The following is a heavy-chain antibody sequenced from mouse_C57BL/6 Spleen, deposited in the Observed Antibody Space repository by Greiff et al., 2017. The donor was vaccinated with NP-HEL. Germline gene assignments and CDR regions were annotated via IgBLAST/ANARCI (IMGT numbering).Heavy chain of an antibody. Sequence: VQLQQSGAELVKPGASVKISCKASGYAFSSYWMNWVKQRPGKGLEWIGQIYPGDGVTNYNGKFKGKATLTADKSSSTAYMQLSSLTSEDSAVYFCARRVYYDYDGAFDYWGQGTTLTVSS. V-gene: IGHV1-80*01. CDR3: ARRVYYDYDGAFDY. CDR2: IYPGDGVT. D-gene: IGHD2-4*01. CDR1: GYAFSSYW. J-gene: IGHJ2*01.